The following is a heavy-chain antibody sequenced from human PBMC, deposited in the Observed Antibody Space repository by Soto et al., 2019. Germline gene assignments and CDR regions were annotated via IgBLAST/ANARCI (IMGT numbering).Heavy chain of an antibody. CDR3: ARYYDFSTGYFDY. D-gene: IGHD3-3*01. V-gene: IGHV3-11*06. CDR1: GFTFSDYY. CDR2: ISSSSSYT. Sequence: GGSLRLSCAASGFTFSDYYMSWIRQAPGKGLEWVSYISSSSSYTNYADSVKGRFTISRDNAKNSLYLQMNSLRAEDTAVYYCARYYDFSTGYFDYWGQGTLVTVSS. J-gene: IGHJ4*02.